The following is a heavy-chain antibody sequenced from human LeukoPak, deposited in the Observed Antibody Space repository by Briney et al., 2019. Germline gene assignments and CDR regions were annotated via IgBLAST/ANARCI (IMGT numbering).Heavy chain of an antibody. CDR1: GGSISSYH. J-gene: IGHJ6*03. CDR3: ARAPYGSATNNYYMDV. CDR2: FYYSGST. Sequence: SETLSLTCTVPGGSISSYHWSWIRQPPGKGLEWIGSFYYSGSTNYNPSLKSRVTISVDTSKNQFSLKLSSVTAADTAVYYCARAPYGSATNNYYMDVWGKGTTVTVSS. D-gene: IGHD3-10*01. V-gene: IGHV4-59*01.